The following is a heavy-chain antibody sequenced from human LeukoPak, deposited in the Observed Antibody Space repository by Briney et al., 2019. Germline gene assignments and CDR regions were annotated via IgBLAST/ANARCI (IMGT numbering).Heavy chain of an antibody. J-gene: IGHJ4*02. CDR2: ISYDGSNK. V-gene: IGHV3-30*18. CDR1: GFTFSSYG. CDR3: AKGLTGSSGYDAFDY. Sequence: PGGSLRLSCAASGFTFSSYGMHWVRQAPGKGLEWVAVISYDGSNKYYADSVKGRFTISRDNSKNTLYLQMNSLRAEDTAVYYCAKGLTGSSGYDAFDYWGQGTLVTVSS. D-gene: IGHD5-12*01.